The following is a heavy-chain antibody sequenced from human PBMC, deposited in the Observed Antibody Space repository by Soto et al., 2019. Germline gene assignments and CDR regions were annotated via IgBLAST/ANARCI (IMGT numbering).Heavy chain of an antibody. V-gene: IGHV1-24*01. CDR3: ATVSKTSGSYNYYYYYGMDV. J-gene: IGHJ6*02. CDR1: GYTLTELS. D-gene: IGHD1-26*01. Sequence: ASVKVSCKASGYTLTELSMHWVRQAPGKGLEWMGGFDPEDGETIYAQKFQGRVTMTEDTSTDTAYMELSSLRSEDTAVYYCATVSKTSGSYNYYYYYGMDVWGQGTTVTVSS. CDR2: FDPEDGET.